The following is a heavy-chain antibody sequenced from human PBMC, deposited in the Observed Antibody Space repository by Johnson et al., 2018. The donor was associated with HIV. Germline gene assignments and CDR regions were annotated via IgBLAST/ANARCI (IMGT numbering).Heavy chain of an antibody. D-gene: IGHD6-19*01. J-gene: IGHJ3*02. CDR2: LYSSGVT. V-gene: IGHV3-66*01. Sequence: VQLVESGGGLVQPGGSLRLSCAVSGFTVSSNYMSWVRKAPGKGLEWVSILYSSGVTYYADSVKGRFTISRDNSKNTLYLQMSSLRAEDTAVYYCARDRTSGSGRSPHPFDIWGQGTMVTVAP. CDR3: ARDRTSGSGRSPHPFDI. CDR1: GFTVSSNY.